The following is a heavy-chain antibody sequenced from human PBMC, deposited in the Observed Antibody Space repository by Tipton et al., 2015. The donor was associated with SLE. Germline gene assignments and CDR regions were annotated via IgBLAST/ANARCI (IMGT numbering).Heavy chain of an antibody. CDR1: GDSISSGSYY. Sequence: LRLTCTVSGDSISSGSYYWNWIRQPAGKGLEWIGRIYSRGSTNYNPSLKSRVTISLDKSKNQFSLKLSSVTAADTAVYYCARGGTVFGVVLNWFDPWGQGTLVTVSS. CDR2: IYSRGST. CDR3: ARGGTVFGVVLNWFDP. J-gene: IGHJ5*02. D-gene: IGHD3-3*01. V-gene: IGHV4-61*02.